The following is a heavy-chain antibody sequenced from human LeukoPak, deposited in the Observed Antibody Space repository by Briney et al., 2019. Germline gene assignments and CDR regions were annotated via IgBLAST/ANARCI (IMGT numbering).Heavy chain of an antibody. Sequence: SVKVSCKASGYTFTSYGISWVRQAPGQGLEWMGGIIPIFGTPNYAQRFQGRVTITADKSTSTAYMELSSLRSEDTALYYCARIWRVATGYFDYWGPGTLVTVSS. D-gene: IGHD5-12*01. J-gene: IGHJ4*02. CDR1: GYTFTSYG. CDR2: IIPIFGTP. CDR3: ARIWRVATGYFDY. V-gene: IGHV1-69*06.